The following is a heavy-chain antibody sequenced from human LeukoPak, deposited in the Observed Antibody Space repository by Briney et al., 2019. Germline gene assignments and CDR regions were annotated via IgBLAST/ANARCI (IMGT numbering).Heavy chain of an antibody. J-gene: IGHJ5*02. D-gene: IGHD3-10*01. CDR1: GGSISGYY. V-gene: IGHV4-59*08. CDR2: IYYSGNT. CDR3: ARHQPGHYGSGSYDWFDP. Sequence: SETLSLTCTVSGGSISGYYWSWIRQPPGKGLEWLGYIYYSGNTNYNPSLKNRVTISVDTSKNQFSLKLSSVTAADTAVYYCARHQPGHYGSGSYDWFDPWGQGTLVTVSS.